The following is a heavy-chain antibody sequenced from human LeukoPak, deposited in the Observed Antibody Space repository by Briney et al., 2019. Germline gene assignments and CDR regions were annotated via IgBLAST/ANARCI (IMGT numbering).Heavy chain of an antibody. D-gene: IGHD6-19*01. V-gene: IGHV3-23*01. CDR1: GFTVSSNY. Sequence: GGSLRLSCAASGFTVSSNYMSWVRQAPGKGLEWVSGISGSGGSTYYADSVKGRFTISRDNSKNTLYLQMNSLRAEDTAVYYCAKVAGKIGYYFDYWGQGTLVTVSS. CDR2: ISGSGGST. J-gene: IGHJ4*02. CDR3: AKVAGKIGYYFDY.